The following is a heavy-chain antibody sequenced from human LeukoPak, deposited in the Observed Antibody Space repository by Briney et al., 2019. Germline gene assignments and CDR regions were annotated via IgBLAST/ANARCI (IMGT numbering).Heavy chain of an antibody. V-gene: IGHV4-59*11. CDR1: GDSITNHY. CDR2: IYHSGST. D-gene: IGHD1-14*01. J-gene: IGHJ4*02. CDR3: AGEGVFKPPRSYFDY. Sequence: SETLSLTCIVSGDSITNHYWSWIRQPPGKGLEWIGYIYHSGSTYYNPSLKSRVTISVDRSKNQFSLKLSSVTAADTAVYYCAGEGVFKPPRSYFDYGGQEPLAPVPS.